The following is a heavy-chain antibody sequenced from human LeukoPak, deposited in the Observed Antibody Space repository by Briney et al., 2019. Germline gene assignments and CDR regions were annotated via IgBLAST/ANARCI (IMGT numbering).Heavy chain of an antibody. CDR3: ARITGTTHRFDY. Sequence: SETLSLTCTVSGGSISSYYRSWIRQPPGKGLEWIGYIYYSGSTNYNPSLKSRVTISVDTSKNQFSLKLSSVTAADTAVYYCARITGTTHRFDYWGQGTLVTVSS. V-gene: IGHV4-59*01. D-gene: IGHD1-20*01. CDR2: IYYSGST. J-gene: IGHJ4*02. CDR1: GGSISSYY.